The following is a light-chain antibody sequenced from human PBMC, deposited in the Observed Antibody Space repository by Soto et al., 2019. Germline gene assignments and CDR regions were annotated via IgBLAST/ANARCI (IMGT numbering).Light chain of an antibody. Sequence: QSVLTQPASVSWSPGQSITSSCTGTSSDVGGYNYVSWYQQHPGKAPKLMIYEVSNRPSGVSNRSSGSKSGNTASLTISGLQAEDEADYYCSSYTSSTFYVFGTGTKVTVL. J-gene: IGLJ1*01. V-gene: IGLV2-14*01. CDR2: EVS. CDR1: SSDVGGYNY. CDR3: SSYTSSTFYV.